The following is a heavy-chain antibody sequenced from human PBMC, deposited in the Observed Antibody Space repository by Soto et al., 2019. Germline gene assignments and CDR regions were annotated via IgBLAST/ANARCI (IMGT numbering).Heavy chain of an antibody. D-gene: IGHD2-15*01. V-gene: IGHV3-21*01. J-gene: IGHJ5*02. CDR1: GFSFSSYG. CDR3: AREVPDPTPGVPWLDP. Sequence: GGSLRLSCVASGFSFSSYGMTWVRQAPGKGLEWVSSISPSSSFVNYADSVQGRFTISRDTAKKSLFLQMSSLRAEDTAVYYCAREVPDPTPGVPWLDPWGQGTLVTVSS. CDR2: ISPSSSFV.